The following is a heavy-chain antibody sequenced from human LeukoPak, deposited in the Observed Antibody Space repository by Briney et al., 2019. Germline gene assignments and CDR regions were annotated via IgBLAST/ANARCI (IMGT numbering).Heavy chain of an antibody. Sequence: GGSLRLSCAASGFTFSSYSMNWVRQAPGKGLEWVSSISSSSSYTYYADSVKGRFTISRDNAKNSLYLQMNSLRAEDTAVYYCATSRPGEIDYWGQGTLVTVSS. CDR2: ISSSSSYT. CDR3: ATSRPGEIDY. CDR1: GFTFSSYS. V-gene: IGHV3-21*01. J-gene: IGHJ4*02.